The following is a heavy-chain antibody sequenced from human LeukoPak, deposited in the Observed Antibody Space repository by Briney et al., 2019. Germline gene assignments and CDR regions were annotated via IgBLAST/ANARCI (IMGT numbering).Heavy chain of an antibody. CDR3: AREVFEQQLIQDDAFDI. CDR1: GDSVSSNSAA. Sequence: SQTLSLTCAISGDSVSSNSAAWNWIRQSPSRGLEWLGRTYYRSKWYNDYAVSVKSRITINPDTSKNQFSLQLNSVTPEDTAVYYCAREVFEQQLIQDDAFDIWGQGTMVTVSS. D-gene: IGHD6-13*01. J-gene: IGHJ3*02. V-gene: IGHV6-1*01. CDR2: TYYRSKWYN.